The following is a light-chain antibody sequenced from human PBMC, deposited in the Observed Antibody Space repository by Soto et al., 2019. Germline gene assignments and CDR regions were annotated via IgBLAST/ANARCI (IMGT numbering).Light chain of an antibody. V-gene: IGKV1-6*01. J-gene: IGKJ1*01. CDR1: QGIRND. CDR2: GAS. CDR3: LQDYNYWT. Sequence: AIQMTQSPSSLSASVGDRVTITCRASQGIRNDLGWYQQKSGKAPKLLIYGASSLQSGVPSRFSGSGSGTDFTLTISSLQPEDFATYYCLQDYNYWTFGQGTKVDIK.